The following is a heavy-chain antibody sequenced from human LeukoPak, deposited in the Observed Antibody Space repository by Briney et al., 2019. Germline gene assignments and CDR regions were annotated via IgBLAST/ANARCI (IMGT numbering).Heavy chain of an antibody. V-gene: IGHV3-33*01. CDR3: ARDAQRGFDYSNSLQY. CDR2: IWSDGTNR. D-gene: IGHD4-11*01. J-gene: IGHJ4*02. CDR1: GFIFSHYA. Sequence: GGSLRLSCAPSGFIFSHYALHWVRQAPAQGQERVAVIWSDGTNRYYGDSVKGRFSISRDDSQKRVFLQMNNLGADDTAVYYCARDAQRGFDYSNSLQYWGQGALVTVSS.